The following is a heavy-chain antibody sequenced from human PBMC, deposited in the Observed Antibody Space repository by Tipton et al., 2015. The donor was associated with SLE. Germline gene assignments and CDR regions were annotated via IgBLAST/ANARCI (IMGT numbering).Heavy chain of an antibody. V-gene: IGHV3-33*01. CDR1: GFTFSSYD. D-gene: IGHD6-13*01. CDR2: IWYDGSNK. CDR3: AAPYSSSWRDAFDI. Sequence: SLRLSCAASGFTFSSYDMHWVRQAPGKGLEWMAVIWYDGSNKYYADSVKGRFTISRDNSKNTLYLQMNSLRAEDTAVYYCAAPYSSSWRDAFDIWGQGTMVTVSS. J-gene: IGHJ3*02.